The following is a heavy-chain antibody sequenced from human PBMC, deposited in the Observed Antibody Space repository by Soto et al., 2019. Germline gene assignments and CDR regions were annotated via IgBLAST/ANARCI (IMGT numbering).Heavy chain of an antibody. D-gene: IGHD1-26*01. CDR3: ARGGRNYYYYGMDV. V-gene: IGHV3-48*02. CDR2: ISSSSSSI. J-gene: IGHJ6*02. CDR1: GFTFSTYS. Sequence: VGSLRLSCAASGFTFSTYSMNWVRQAPGKGLEWVSYISSSSSSIYYADSVRGRSTISRDNAKNSLYLQMNSLRDEDTAVYYCARGGRNYYYYGMDVWGQGTTVTVSS.